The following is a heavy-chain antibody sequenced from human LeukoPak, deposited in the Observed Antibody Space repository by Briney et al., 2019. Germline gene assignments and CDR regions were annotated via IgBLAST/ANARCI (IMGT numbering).Heavy chain of an antibody. CDR1: GFTVSRNY. CDR3: ARESSGWLQLFDY. CDR2: IYSGGST. Sequence: GGSLRLSCAASGFTVSRNYMSWVRQAPGKGLEWVSVIYSGGSTYYADSVKGRFTISRDNSKNTVYLQMNSLRAEDTAVYYCARESSGWLQLFDYWGQGTLVTVSS. D-gene: IGHD5-24*01. V-gene: IGHV3-66*01. J-gene: IGHJ4*02.